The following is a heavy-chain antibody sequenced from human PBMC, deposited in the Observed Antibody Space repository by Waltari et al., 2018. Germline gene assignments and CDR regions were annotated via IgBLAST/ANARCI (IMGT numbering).Heavy chain of an antibody. D-gene: IGHD3-3*01. CDR2: IDSDDST. CDR1: GFNFSSYA. CDR3: AKSAGGFYDY. J-gene: IGHJ4*02. V-gene: IGHV3-23*03. Sequence: EVQLLESGGGLVQPGGSLRLSCAASGFNFSSYAIHWVRQAPGKGLEWVSAIDSDDSTPYADSVKGRFLISRDNSKKTVYLEINGLRGEDTAIYYCAKSAGGFYDYWGQGTLVTVSS.